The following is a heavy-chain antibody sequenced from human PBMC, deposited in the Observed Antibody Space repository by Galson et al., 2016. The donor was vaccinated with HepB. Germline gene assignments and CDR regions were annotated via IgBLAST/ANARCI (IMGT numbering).Heavy chain of an antibody. D-gene: IGHD1-26*01. Sequence: SLRLSCAASGFTFSSYGMHWVRQAPGKGLEWVAVIWYAGSNKYYADSVKGRFTISRDNSKNTLYLQMGSMRAEDMAVYYCARGRGGATQRYFDYWGRGTLVTVSS. J-gene: IGHJ4*02. CDR1: GFTFSSYG. CDR3: ARGRGGATQRYFDY. CDR2: IWYAGSNK. V-gene: IGHV3-33*01.